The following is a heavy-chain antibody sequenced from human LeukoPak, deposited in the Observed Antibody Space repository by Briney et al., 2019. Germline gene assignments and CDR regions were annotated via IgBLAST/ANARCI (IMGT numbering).Heavy chain of an antibody. CDR2: INHSGST. Sequence: MPSETLSLTCAVYGGSFSGYYWSWIRQPPGKGLEWIGEINHSGSTNYNPSLKSRVTISVDTSKNQFSLKLSSVTAADTAVYYCAAEYYYESSGYAPTHRQFDYWGQGTLVTVSS. J-gene: IGHJ4*02. V-gene: IGHV4-34*01. CDR1: GGSFSGYY. CDR3: AAEYYYESSGYAPTHRQFDY. D-gene: IGHD3-22*01.